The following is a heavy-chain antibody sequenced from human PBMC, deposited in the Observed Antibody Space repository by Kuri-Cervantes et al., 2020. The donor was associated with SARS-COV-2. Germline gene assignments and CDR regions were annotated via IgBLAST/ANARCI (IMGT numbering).Heavy chain of an antibody. Sequence: GESLKISCEVSGFLFSASAIHWVRQMPGKGLGWMGIIYPGDSDTRYSPSFQGQVTISADKSISTAYLQWSSLKASDTAMYYCARTFSSPNAFDIWGQGTMVTVSS. CDR2: IYPGDSDT. CDR3: ARTFSSPNAFDI. D-gene: IGHD6-13*01. CDR1: GFLFSASA. J-gene: IGHJ3*02. V-gene: IGHV5-51*01.